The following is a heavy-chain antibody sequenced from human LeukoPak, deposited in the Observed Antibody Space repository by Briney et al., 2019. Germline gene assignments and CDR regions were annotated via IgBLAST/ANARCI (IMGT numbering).Heavy chain of an antibody. J-gene: IGHJ6*03. CDR3: AKDPRGSYSRDYYYYMDV. CDR1: GFTFSSYG. Sequence: GGSLRLSCAASGFTFSSYGMHWARQAPGKGPEWVAVIWYDGSNKYYADSVKGRFTISRDNSKNTLYLQMNSLRAEDAAVYYCAKDPRGSYSRDYYYYMDVWGKGTTVTVS. D-gene: IGHD1-26*01. CDR2: IWYDGSNK. V-gene: IGHV3-33*06.